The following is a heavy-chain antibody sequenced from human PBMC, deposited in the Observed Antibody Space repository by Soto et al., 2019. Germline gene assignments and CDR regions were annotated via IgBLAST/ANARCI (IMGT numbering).Heavy chain of an antibody. Sequence: QVQLVQSGAEVKKPGSSVKVSCKASGGTFSSYAISWVRQAPGQGLEWMGGIIPIFGTANYAQKFQGRVKIAADESTSTAYMERSRLRSEDTAVYYCARGANTAMVTRWFDPWGQGTLVTVSS. J-gene: IGHJ5*02. D-gene: IGHD5-18*01. CDR3: ARGANTAMVTRWFDP. CDR2: IIPIFGTA. CDR1: GGTFSSYA. V-gene: IGHV1-69*12.